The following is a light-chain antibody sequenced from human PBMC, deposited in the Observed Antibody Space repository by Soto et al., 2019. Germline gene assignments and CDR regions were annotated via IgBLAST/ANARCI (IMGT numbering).Light chain of an antibody. CDR3: QSYDSSNVV. CDR2: EDN. Sequence: NFMLTQPHSVSESPGKTVTISCTRSSGSIASNYVQWYQQRPGSAPTTVIYEDNQRPSGVPDLFSGSIDSSSNSASLTISGLKTEDEADYYGQSYDSSNVVFGGGTQLTVL. V-gene: IGLV6-57*04. J-gene: IGLJ2*01. CDR1: SGSIASNY.